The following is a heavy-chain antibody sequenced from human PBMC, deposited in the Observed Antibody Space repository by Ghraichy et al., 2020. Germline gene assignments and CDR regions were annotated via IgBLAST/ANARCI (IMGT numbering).Heavy chain of an antibody. CDR2: IKGDGSEK. V-gene: IGHV3-7*03. CDR1: GFTFSSHW. Sequence: GGSLRLSCAAPGFTFSSHWMDWVRQAPGKGLEWVANIKGDGSEKYYVDSVKGRFTVSRDNAKNSLYLQMNGLRGEDTAVYYCATDYVWGSYRYHYWGQGTLVTVSS. CDR3: ATDYVWGSYRYHY. D-gene: IGHD3-16*02. J-gene: IGHJ4*02.